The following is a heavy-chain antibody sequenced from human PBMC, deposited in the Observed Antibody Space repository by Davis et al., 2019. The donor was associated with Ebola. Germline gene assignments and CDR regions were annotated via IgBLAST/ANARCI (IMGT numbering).Heavy chain of an antibody. CDR2: ISWNSGSI. J-gene: IGHJ3*02. D-gene: IGHD3-22*01. CDR1: GFTFDDYA. CDR3: AKDIHGAPFTYYYDSSGYYYVWNAFDI. Sequence: PGGSLRLSCAASGFTFDDYAMHWVRQAPGKGLEWVSGISWNSGSIGYADSVKGRFTISRDNAKNSLYLKMNSLRAEDTALYYCAKDIHGAPFTYYYDSSGYYYVWNAFDIWGQGTMVTVSS. V-gene: IGHV3-9*01.